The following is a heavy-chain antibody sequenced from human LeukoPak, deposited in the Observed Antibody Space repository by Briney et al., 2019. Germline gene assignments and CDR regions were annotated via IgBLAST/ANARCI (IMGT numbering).Heavy chain of an antibody. J-gene: IGHJ4*02. CDR1: GGSISSYY. Sequence: SETLSLTCTVSGGSISSYYWSWIRQPPGKGLEWIGYIYYSGSTNYNPSLKSRVTISVDTSKNQFSLKLSSVTAADTAVYYCARHIQQQLGTDYWGQGTLVTVSS. CDR3: ARHIQQQLGTDY. V-gene: IGHV4-59*08. CDR2: IYYSGST. D-gene: IGHD6-13*01.